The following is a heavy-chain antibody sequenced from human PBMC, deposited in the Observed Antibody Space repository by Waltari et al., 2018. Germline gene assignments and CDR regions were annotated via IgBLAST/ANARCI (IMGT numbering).Heavy chain of an antibody. CDR3: ARDRKKSNDYVWGSYRGYFDY. CDR2: INHSGST. V-gene: IGHV4-34*01. CDR1: GGSFSGYY. J-gene: IGHJ4*02. Sequence: QVQLQQWGAGLLKPSETLSLTCAVYGGSFSGYYWSWIRQPPGKGLGWIGEINHSGSTNYNPSLKSRVTISVDTSKNQFSLKLSSVTAADTAVYYCARDRKKSNDYVWGSYRGYFDYWGQGTLVTVSS. D-gene: IGHD3-16*02.